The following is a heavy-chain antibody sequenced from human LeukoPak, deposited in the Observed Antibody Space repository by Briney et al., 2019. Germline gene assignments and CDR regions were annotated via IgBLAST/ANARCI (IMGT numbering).Heavy chain of an antibody. CDR1: GYTFTDYY. CDR3: ARANFLYCSSTSCLFDY. J-gene: IGHJ4*02. CDR2: INPNDGDR. D-gene: IGHD2-2*01. Sequence: GASVKVSCKASGYTFTDYYMHWVRQAPGQGFEWMGWINPNDGDRYYAQKFQGRVTMTRDPSISTAHMEVSRLRSDDTAVYYCARANFLYCSSTSCLFDYWGQGTLVTVSS. V-gene: IGHV1-2*02.